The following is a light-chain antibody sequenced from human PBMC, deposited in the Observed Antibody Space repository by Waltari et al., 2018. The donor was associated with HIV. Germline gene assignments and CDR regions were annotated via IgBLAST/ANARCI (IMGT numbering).Light chain of an antibody. CDR1: THDIGSSNY. Sequence: QSVLTQPASVSGSPGQSLTLSCTGTTHDIGSSNYVSCYPQSPDKAPKFIIYEVSNRHSGVSRRFSGSKSGNTASLTISGLQAEDEAYYHCSSYSRGALLFGGGTKVTVL. CDR3: SSYSRGALL. CDR2: EVS. J-gene: IGLJ2*01. V-gene: IGLV2-14*01.